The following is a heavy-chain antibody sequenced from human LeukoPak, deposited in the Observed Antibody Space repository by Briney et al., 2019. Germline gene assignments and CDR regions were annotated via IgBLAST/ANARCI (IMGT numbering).Heavy chain of an antibody. D-gene: IGHD6-13*01. Sequence: TSETLSLTCTVSGGSISSRYWSWIRQPPGKGLEWIGYIYYSGSTNYNPSLKSRVTISVDTSKNQFSLKLSSVTAADTAVYYCARTSRDSSSWTLNWFDPWGQGTLVTVSS. CDR1: GGSISSRY. CDR2: IYYSGST. CDR3: ARTSRDSSSWTLNWFDP. V-gene: IGHV4-59*11. J-gene: IGHJ5*02.